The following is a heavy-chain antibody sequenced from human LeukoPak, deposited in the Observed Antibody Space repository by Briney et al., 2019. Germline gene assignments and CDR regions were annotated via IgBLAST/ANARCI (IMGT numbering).Heavy chain of an antibody. CDR2: IYSGGST. J-gene: IGHJ4*02. D-gene: IGHD3-16*01. V-gene: IGHV3-53*01. CDR1: GFTLSSNY. CDR3: ARGTDDYVWGTDDY. Sequence: GGSLRLSCAASGFTLSSNYMSWVRQAPGKGLEGVSVIYSGGSTYYADSVRGRFTISRDNSKNTLYLQMNSLRAEDTAVYYCARGTDDYVWGTDDYWGQGTLVTVSS.